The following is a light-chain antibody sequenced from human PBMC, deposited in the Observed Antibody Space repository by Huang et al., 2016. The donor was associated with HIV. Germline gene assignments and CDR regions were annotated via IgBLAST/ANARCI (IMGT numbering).Light chain of an antibody. J-gene: IGKJ2*01. CDR1: QKVSSGL. V-gene: IGKV3-20*01. CDR3: QQCGGAPYT. CDR2: GAA. Sequence: IVLTQSPDTLSLSPGERATLSCRASQKVSSGLFACYQQRPGQAPRLRIHGAATRATGIPDRFSGAGSGTDFTLIVNKLEPEDSAVYYCQQCGGAPYTFGQGTRLEIK.